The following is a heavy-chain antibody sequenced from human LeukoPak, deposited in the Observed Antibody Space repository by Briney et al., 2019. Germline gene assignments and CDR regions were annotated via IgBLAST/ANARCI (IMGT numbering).Heavy chain of an antibody. Sequence: SETLSLTCSVSGGSISGYYWSWIRQPAGKGLEWIGRIYSSGSINYNPSLKSRVTMSVDTSKNQFSLKLSSVTAADTAVYYCARGIGYDASGLNWFDSWGQGNLVIVSS. D-gene: IGHD3-22*01. CDR1: GGSISGYY. CDR2: IYSSGSI. J-gene: IGHJ5*01. V-gene: IGHV4-4*07. CDR3: ARGIGYDASGLNWFDS.